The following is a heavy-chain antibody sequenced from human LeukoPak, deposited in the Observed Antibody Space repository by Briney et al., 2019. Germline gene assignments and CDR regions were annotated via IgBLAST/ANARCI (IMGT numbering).Heavy chain of an antibody. D-gene: IGHD3-22*01. Sequence: GGSLRLSCAASGFTFSSYWMSWVRQAPGKGLEWVANIKQDGSEKYYVDSVKGRFTISRDNAKNSLYLQMNSLRAEDTAVYYCARETYYYDSSVYPPVGAFDIWGQGTMVTASS. CDR1: GFTFSSYW. J-gene: IGHJ3*02. CDR2: IKQDGSEK. CDR3: ARETYYYDSSVYPPVGAFDI. V-gene: IGHV3-7*01.